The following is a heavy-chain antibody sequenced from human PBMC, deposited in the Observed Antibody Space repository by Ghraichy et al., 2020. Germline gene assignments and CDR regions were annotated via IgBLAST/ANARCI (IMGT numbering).Heavy chain of an antibody. CDR2: IIPIFGTA. CDR1: GGTFSSYA. V-gene: IGHV1-69*13. CDR3: ARDSRALTVTTRAGLENFQH. J-gene: IGHJ1*01. Sequence: SVKVSCKASGGTFSSYAISWVRQAPGQGLEWMGGIIPIFGTANYAQKFQGRVTITADESTSTAYMELSSLRSEDTAVYYCARDSRALTVTTRAGLENFQHWGQGTLVTVSS. D-gene: IGHD4-17*01.